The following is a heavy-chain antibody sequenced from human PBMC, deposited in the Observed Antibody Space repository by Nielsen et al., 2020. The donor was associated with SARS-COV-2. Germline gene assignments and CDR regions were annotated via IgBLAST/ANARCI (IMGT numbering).Heavy chain of an antibody. D-gene: IGHD3-3*01. CDR2: IYYSGST. V-gene: IGHV4-39*01. CDR1: GGSISSSSYY. Sequence: SETLSLTCTVSGGSISSSSYYWGWIRQPPGKGLEWFGSIYYSGSTYYNPSLKSRVTISVDTSKNQFSLKLSSVTAADTAVYYCARHPTYYDFCDIWAKGQWSPSLQ. CDR3: ARHPTYYDFCDI. J-gene: IGHJ3*02.